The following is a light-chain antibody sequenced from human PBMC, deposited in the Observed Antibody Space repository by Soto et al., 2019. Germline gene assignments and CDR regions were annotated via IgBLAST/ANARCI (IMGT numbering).Light chain of an antibody. CDR2: GAA. V-gene: IGKV3-20*01. J-gene: IGKJ1*01. CDR1: QSVSSSY. Sequence: EIVLTQSPGTLSLSPGERATLSCRASQSVSSSYLAWYQQKPGQAPRLLIYGAASRATGIPDRFSGSGSGTDFTLTISRLEPEDFAVNYCQQRTFGQGTKVDIK. CDR3: QQRT.